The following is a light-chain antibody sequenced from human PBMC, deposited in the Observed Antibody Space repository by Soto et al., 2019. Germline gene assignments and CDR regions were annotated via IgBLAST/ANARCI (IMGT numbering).Light chain of an antibody. CDR2: DAS. J-gene: IGKJ5*01. V-gene: IGKV1-33*01. CDR3: QQYTGPPTT. Sequence: DIQMTQSPSSLSASVGDRVTITCQASQNINNYLNWYQQKPGRAPKLLIYDASNLEAGVPSRFRGSGSGTDFTFTISRLQPEDIATYYCQQYTGPPTTFGQGTRLEIK. CDR1: QNINNY.